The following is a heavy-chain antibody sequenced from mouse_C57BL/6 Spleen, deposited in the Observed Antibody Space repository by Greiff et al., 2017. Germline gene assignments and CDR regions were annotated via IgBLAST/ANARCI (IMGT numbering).Heavy chain of an antibody. V-gene: IGHV6-3*01. CDR1: GFTFSNYW. Sequence: EVKVEESGGGLVQPGGSMKLSCVSSGFTFSNYWMNWVRQSPEKGLEWVAQIRLKSDNYATHYAASVKGRFTISRDDSKSSVYLQMNNLRAEVTEIYYGASGYYGSVFAYWGQGTLVTVSA. D-gene: IGHD1-1*01. CDR3: ASGYYGSVFAY. J-gene: IGHJ3*01. CDR2: IRLKSDNYAT.